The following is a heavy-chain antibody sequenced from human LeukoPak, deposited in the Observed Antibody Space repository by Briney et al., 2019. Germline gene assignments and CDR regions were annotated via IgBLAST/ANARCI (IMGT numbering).Heavy chain of an antibody. CDR1: GGSFSGYY. Sequence: SETLSLTCAVYGGSFSGYYWSWIRQPPGKGLEWIGEINHSGSTNYNPSLKSRVTISVDTSKNQFSLKLSSVTAADTAGYYCARGSGSFGYYFDYWGQGTLVTVSS. V-gene: IGHV4-34*01. D-gene: IGHD2/OR15-2a*01. CDR2: INHSGST. J-gene: IGHJ4*02. CDR3: ARGSGSFGYYFDY.